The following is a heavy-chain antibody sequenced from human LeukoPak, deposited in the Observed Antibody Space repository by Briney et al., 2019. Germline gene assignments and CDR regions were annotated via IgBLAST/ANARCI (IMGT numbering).Heavy chain of an antibody. V-gene: IGHV3-48*03. D-gene: IGHD5-18*01. J-gene: IGHJ5*01. CDR2: ISISGSIK. CDR3: AKESYNHGSYLVP. CDR1: VFTFDNSE. Sequence: GGSLRLSSAASVFTFDNSEMNWVRQAPGKGLEWVSYISISGSIKYYADSVKGLFAISRDNAKNSLHLQMNSLRAEDTAVYYCAKESYNHGSYLVPWGPGTQVTVSS.